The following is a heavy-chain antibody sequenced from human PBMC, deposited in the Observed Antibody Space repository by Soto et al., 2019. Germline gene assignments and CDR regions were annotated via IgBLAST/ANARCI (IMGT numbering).Heavy chain of an antibody. V-gene: IGHV3-11*01. CDR1: GFTFSDYY. Sequence: KPGGSLRLSCAASGFTFSDYYMSWIRQAPGKGLEWVSYISSSGSTIYYADSVKGRFTISRDNAKNSLYLQMNSLRAEDTAVYYCAIEVLYYYDSSGYYPQVYWGQGTLVTVSS. CDR3: AIEVLYYYDSSGYYPQVY. D-gene: IGHD3-22*01. CDR2: ISSSGSTI. J-gene: IGHJ4*02.